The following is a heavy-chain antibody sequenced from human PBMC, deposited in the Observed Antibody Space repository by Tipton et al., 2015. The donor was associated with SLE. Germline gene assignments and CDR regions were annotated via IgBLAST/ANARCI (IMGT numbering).Heavy chain of an antibody. Sequence: EASGFTLSRYSMNWVRQAPGKGLEWVSYIGIGSATIYYADSVKGRFSISRDNAKNSLYLQMNSLRAEDTAVYYCASGTWSGSGYWGQGTLVTVSS. CDR3: ASGTWSGSGY. D-gene: IGHD1-1*01. CDR1: GFTLSRYS. V-gene: IGHV3-48*01. J-gene: IGHJ4*02. CDR2: IGIGSATI.